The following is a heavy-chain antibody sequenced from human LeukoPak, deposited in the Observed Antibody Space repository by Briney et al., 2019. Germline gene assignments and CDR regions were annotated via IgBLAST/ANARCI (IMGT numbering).Heavy chain of an antibody. CDR1: GGTFSSYA. Sequence: SVKVSCKASGGTFSSYAISWVRQAPGQGLEWMGGIIPIFGTANYAQKFQGRVTITTDESTSTAYMELSSLRSEDTAVYYCAVAGCSSTSCYTGYYYYYMDVWGKGTTVTVSS. J-gene: IGHJ6*03. CDR3: AVAGCSSTSCYTGYYYYYMDV. V-gene: IGHV1-69*05. D-gene: IGHD2-2*02. CDR2: IIPIFGTA.